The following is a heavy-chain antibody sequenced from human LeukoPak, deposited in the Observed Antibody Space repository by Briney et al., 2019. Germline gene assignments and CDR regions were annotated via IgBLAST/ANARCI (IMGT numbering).Heavy chain of an antibody. CDR2: LYYSGNT. CDR1: GVSISSYY. J-gene: IGHJ4*02. CDR3: ARSGGGYFLNY. Sequence: SETLSLTCTVSGVSISSYYGSCIGQPPGKGLEWIGYLYYSGNTNYNPSLKSRVTISVDTSKNQFSLKLSSVTAADTAVYYCARSGGGYFLNYGGQGALVTVSS. V-gene: IGHV4-59*01. D-gene: IGHD2-15*01.